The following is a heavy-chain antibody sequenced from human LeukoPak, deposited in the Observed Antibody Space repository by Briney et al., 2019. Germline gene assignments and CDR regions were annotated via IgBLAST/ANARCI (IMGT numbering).Heavy chain of an antibody. D-gene: IGHD2-2*01. Sequence: PSETLSLTCTVSGGSISSYYWSWIRQPAGKGLEWIGRIYTSGSTNYNPSLKSRVTISVDTSKNQFSLKLSSVTAADTAVYYCARARYCSSTSCSTTPFDIWGQGTMVTVSS. CDR2: IYTSGST. V-gene: IGHV4-4*07. J-gene: IGHJ3*02. CDR1: GGSISSYY. CDR3: ARARYCSSTSCSTTPFDI.